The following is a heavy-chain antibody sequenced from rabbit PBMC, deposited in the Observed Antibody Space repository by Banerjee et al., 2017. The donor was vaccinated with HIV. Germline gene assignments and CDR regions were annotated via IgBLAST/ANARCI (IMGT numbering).Heavy chain of an antibody. CDR1: GFSFSSGYD. D-gene: IGHD8-1*01. CDR2: IATGSGST. J-gene: IGHJ4*01. Sequence: QEQLVESGGGLVQPEGSLTLTCKASGFSFSSGYDMCWVRQAPGKGLEWIGCIATGSGSTYYASWAKGRVTITRSTSLNTVDLKMTSLTAADTATYFCARDTYGGNLYYNLWGQGTLVTVS. V-gene: IGHV1S43*01. CDR3: ARDTYGGNLYYNL.